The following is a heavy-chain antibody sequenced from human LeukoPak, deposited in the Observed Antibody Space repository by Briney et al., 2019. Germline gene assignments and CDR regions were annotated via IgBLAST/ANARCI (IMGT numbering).Heavy chain of an antibody. D-gene: IGHD3-16*01. J-gene: IGHJ4*02. V-gene: IGHV4-59*08. CDR1: GGSIINYY. Sequence: SETLSLTCTVSGGSIINYYWSWIRQPPGKGLEWIGYIYYNGNTYYNPSLKSRVTISVDTSKNQFSLKLSSVTAADTAVYYCARHTPLVRLRLSRSGFDYWGQGTLVTVSS. CDR3: ARHTPLVRLRLSRSGFDY. CDR2: IYYNGNT.